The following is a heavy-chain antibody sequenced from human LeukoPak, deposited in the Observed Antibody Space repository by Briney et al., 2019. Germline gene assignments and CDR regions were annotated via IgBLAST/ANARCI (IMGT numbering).Heavy chain of an antibody. CDR2: IYYSGTT. J-gene: IGHJ5*02. D-gene: IGHD2-21*01. CDR1: GGSITNDSYF. CDR3: ARTILPRWWFDP. V-gene: IGHV4-39*01. Sequence: SETLSLTCTVSGGSITNDSYFWGWIRQSPGEGLEWIGSIYYSGTTYYNPSLQGRVTISVDTSENQFSLILSSVTAADTAVYYCARTILPRWWFDPWGQGTLVTVSS.